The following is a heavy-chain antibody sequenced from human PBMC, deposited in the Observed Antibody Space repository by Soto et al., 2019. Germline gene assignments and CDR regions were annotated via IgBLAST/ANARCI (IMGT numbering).Heavy chain of an antibody. CDR2: IVVGSGNT. Sequence: VKVSYKASGFTFTSSALQWVRQSRGQRLEWIGWIVVGSGNTNYAQKFQERVTITRDMSTSTAYMELSSLRSEDTAVYYCAADRGVGYCTNGVRWNNYYYYGMDVWGQGTTVTVS. V-gene: IGHV1-58*01. CDR1: GFTFTSSA. J-gene: IGHJ6*02. CDR3: AADRGVGYCTNGVRWNNYYYYGMDV. D-gene: IGHD2-8*01.